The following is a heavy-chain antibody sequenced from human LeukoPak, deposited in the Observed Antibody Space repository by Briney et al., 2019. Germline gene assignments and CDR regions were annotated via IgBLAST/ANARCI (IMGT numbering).Heavy chain of an antibody. J-gene: IGHJ4*02. V-gene: IGHV4-4*02. CDR2: IHHSGNS. Sequence: PSETLRLSCAASGDTFISDAMSWVLRQPPGKGLEWIAEIHHSGNSHQNPSLKSRVTISVDKSKNRLSLKLNSVTAADTAAYNWALRVVYTTLYWGQRDLVTVSS. CDR1: GDTFISDAM. D-gene: IGHD2-8*02. CDR3: ALRVVYTTLY.